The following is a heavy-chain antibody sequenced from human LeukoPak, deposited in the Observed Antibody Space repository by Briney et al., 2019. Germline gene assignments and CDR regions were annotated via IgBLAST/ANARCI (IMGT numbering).Heavy chain of an antibody. CDR2: IYYSGST. V-gene: IGHV4-61*01. CDR3: ARDTPRYCSSTSCRIGDTYWFDP. Sequence: SETLSLTCTVSGGSVSSGSYYWSWIRQPPGKGLEWIGYIYYSGSTNYNPPLKSRVTISLDTSKNQFSLKLSSVTAADTAVYYCARDTPRYCSSTSCRIGDTYWFDPWGQGTLVTVSS. D-gene: IGHD2-2*01. J-gene: IGHJ5*02. CDR1: GGSVSSGSYY.